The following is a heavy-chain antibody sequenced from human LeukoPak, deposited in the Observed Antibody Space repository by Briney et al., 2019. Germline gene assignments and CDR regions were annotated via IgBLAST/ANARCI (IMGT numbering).Heavy chain of an antibody. CDR2: MNPNSGNT. CDR1: GYTFTSYD. Sequence: ASVKVSCKASGYTFTSYDINWVRQATGQGLEGMGWMNPNSGNTGYAQKLQGRVTMTTDTSTSTAYMELRSLRSDDTAVYYCARGTHRTSDAFDIWGQGTMVTVSS. CDR3: ARGTHRTSDAFDI. V-gene: IGHV1-8*02. J-gene: IGHJ3*02.